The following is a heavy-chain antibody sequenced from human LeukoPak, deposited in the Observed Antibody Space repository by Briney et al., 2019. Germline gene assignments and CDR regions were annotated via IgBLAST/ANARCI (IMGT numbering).Heavy chain of an antibody. D-gene: IGHD1-14*01. CDR3: ARGYSSFDY. CDR1: GGSISSGDYY. Sequence: SETLSLTCTVSGGSISSGDYYWSWIRQPPGKGLEWIGYIYYTGGTYYNPSLKSRVTISVDRSKNQFSLNLSSVTAADTAVYYCARGYSSFDYWGQGTLVIVSS. J-gene: IGHJ4*02. V-gene: IGHV4-30-4*08. CDR2: IYYTGGT.